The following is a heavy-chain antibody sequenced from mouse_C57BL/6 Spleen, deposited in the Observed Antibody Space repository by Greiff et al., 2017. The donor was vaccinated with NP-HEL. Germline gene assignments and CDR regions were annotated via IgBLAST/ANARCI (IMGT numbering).Heavy chain of an antibody. CDR1: GYTFTSYW. Sequence: QVQLQQPGAELVRPGSSVKLSCKASGYTFTSYWMDWVKQRPGQGLEWIGNIYPSDSETHYNQKFKDKATLTVDKSSSTAYMQLSSLTSEDSAVYYCARGLRGKPAWFAYWGQGTLVTVSA. V-gene: IGHV1-61*01. J-gene: IGHJ3*01. CDR3: ARGLRGKPAWFAY. CDR2: IYPSDSET. D-gene: IGHD3-1*01.